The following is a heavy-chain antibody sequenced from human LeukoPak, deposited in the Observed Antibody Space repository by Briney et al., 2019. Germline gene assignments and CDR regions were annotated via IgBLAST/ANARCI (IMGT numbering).Heavy chain of an antibody. CDR2: IIPIFGTA. CDR3: ARGHQYSGSYYLDY. Sequence: GASVKVSCKASGGTFSSYAISWVRQAPGQGLEWMGGIIPIFGTANYAQKFQGRVTITADKSTSTAYMELSSLRSEDTAVYYCARGHQYSGSYYLDYWGQGTLVTVSS. J-gene: IGHJ4*02. V-gene: IGHV1-69*06. D-gene: IGHD1-26*01. CDR1: GGTFSSYA.